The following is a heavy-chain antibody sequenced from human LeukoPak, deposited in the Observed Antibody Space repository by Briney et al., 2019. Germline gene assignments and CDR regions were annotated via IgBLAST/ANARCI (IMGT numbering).Heavy chain of an antibody. CDR2: ISSSSSTI. Sequence: GGSLRLSCAASGFTFSSYSMNWVRQAPGEGLEWGSYISSSSSTIYYADSVKGRFTISRDNAKNSLYLQMNSLRAEDTAVYYCARDMGDGYNLWYFDYWGQGTLVTVSS. CDR1: GFTFSSYS. D-gene: IGHD5-24*01. CDR3: ARDMGDGYNLWYFDY. J-gene: IGHJ4*02. V-gene: IGHV3-48*01.